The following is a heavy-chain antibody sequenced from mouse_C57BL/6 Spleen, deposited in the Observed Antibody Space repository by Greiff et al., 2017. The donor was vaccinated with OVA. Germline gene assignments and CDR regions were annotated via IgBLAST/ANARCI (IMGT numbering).Heavy chain of an antibody. CDR3: AREGGLGGFDY. D-gene: IGHD3-3*01. CDR1: GYTFTSYW. J-gene: IGHJ2*01. V-gene: IGHV1-61*01. Sequence: QVQLQQPGAELVRPGSSVKLSCKASGYTFTSYWMDWVKQRPGQGLEWIGNIYPSDSETHYNQKFKDKATLTVDKSSSTAYMQLSSLTSEASAVYYCAREGGLGGFDYWGQGTTLTVSS. CDR2: IYPSDSET.